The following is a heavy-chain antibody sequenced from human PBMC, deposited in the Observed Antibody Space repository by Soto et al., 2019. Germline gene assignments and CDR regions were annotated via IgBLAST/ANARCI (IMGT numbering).Heavy chain of an antibody. CDR2: IIPIFGTA. D-gene: IGHD3-16*02. CDR1: GGTFSSYA. CDR3: ARSFILRLGELSLSYYYYMDV. V-gene: IGHV1-69*13. Sequence: SVKVSCKASGGTFSSYAISWVRQAPGQGLEWMGGIIPIFGTANYAQKFQGRVTITADESTSTAYMELSSLSSEDTAVYYCARSFILRLGELSLSYYYYMDVWGKGTTVTVSS. J-gene: IGHJ6*03.